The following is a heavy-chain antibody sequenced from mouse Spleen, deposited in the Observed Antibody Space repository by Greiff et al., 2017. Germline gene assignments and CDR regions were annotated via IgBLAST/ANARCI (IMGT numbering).Heavy chain of an antibody. V-gene: IGHV1-43*01. CDR1: GYSFTGYY. CDR3: ARGYYDGSPAWFAY. CDR2: INPSTGGT. Sequence: EVQGVESGPELVKPGASVKISCKASGYSFTGYYMHWVKQSSEKSLEWIGEINPSTGGTSYNQKFKGKATLTVDKSSSTAYMQLKSLTSEDSAVYYCARGYYDGSPAWFAYWGQGTLVTVSA. J-gene: IGHJ3*01. D-gene: IGHD1-1*01.